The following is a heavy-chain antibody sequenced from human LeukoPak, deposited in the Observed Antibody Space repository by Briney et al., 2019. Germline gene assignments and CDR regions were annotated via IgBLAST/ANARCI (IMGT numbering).Heavy chain of an antibody. D-gene: IGHD1-14*01. CDR2: MFYSGST. CDR1: GVATSSTTYY. CDR3: AGHITQAPDFDY. V-gene: IGHV4-39*01. J-gene: IGHJ4*02. Sequence: SETLSLTPTVSGVATSSTTYYSGWVRQPPGKCLEWIGSMFYSGSTYYNPSLKSRVTISVDMSKRQFSLKLTSVTAGDTAVYYCAGHITQAPDFDYWGQGTLVTVSS.